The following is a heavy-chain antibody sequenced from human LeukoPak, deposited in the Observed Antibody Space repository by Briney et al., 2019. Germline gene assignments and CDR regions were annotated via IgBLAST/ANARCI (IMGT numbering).Heavy chain of an antibody. D-gene: IGHD1-7*01. CDR2: IIPIFGTA. CDR3: ARRNWNYVVPHDAFDI. J-gene: IGHJ3*02. CDR1: GGTFSSYA. V-gene: IGHV1-69*13. Sequence: SVKVSCKASGGTFSSYAISWVRQAPGQGLEWMGGIIPIFGTANYAQKFQGRVTITADESTSTAYMELSSLRSEDTAVYCCARRNWNYVVPHDAFDIWGQGTMVTVSS.